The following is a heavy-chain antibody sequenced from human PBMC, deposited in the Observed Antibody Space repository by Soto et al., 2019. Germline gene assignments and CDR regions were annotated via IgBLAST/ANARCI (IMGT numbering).Heavy chain of an antibody. J-gene: IGHJ4*02. V-gene: IGHV3-30-3*01. CDR1: GFPFSSYP. CDR3: ARDRQTGHEPSCFFDF. Sequence: GGSLILSCAASGFPFSSYPIHWVRQAPGKGLEWVAVISYDGNKKYYADSVKGRFTISRDNSKKTLHLQLNSLTTEDTAVYYCARDRQTGHEPSCFFDFWGQGTQVTVSS. D-gene: IGHD1-1*01. CDR2: ISYDGNKK.